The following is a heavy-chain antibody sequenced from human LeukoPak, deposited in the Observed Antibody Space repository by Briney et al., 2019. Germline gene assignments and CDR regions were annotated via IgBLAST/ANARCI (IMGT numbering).Heavy chain of an antibody. Sequence: TGGSLRLSCTASGFTFSTYEMNCLRQAPGKTLECCSYIIGSGSTIYYADSVKGRFTISRDNAKNSLYLQMSSLRAEDTALYYCAREGGWATTANDYWGEGTLVTVSS. CDR3: AREGGWATTANDY. CDR2: IIGSGSTI. J-gene: IGHJ4*02. D-gene: IGHD1-1*01. V-gene: IGHV3-48*03. CDR1: GFTFSTYE.